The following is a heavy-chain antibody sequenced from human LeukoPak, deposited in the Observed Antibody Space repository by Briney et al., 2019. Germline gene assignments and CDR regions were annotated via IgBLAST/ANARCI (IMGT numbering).Heavy chain of an antibody. J-gene: IGHJ3*02. CDR3: ARERSQLWLDRAFDI. CDR1: GGSISSYY. CDR2: IYTSGST. V-gene: IGHV4-4*07. Sequence: SETLSLTCTVSGGSISSYYWSWIRQPAGKGLEWIGRIYTSGSTNYNPSLKSRVTMSVDTSKNQFSLKLSSVTAADTAVYYCARERSQLWLDRAFDIWGQGTMVTVSS. D-gene: IGHD5-18*01.